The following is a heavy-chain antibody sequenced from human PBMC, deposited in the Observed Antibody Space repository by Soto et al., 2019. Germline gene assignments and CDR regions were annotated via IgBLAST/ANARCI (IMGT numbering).Heavy chain of an antibody. CDR2: IKGDDSTT. J-gene: IGHJ6*03. D-gene: IGHD2-15*01. V-gene: IGHV3-74*01. CDR1: GFTFISSW. CDR3: ARGCSGHYCTDV. Sequence: EVQLVESGGALFRPGGSLRLPCLPSGFTFISSWLPWVRQVPGKGLVGVSRIKGDDSTTGYGDSVKGRFTFSRDNAKNTLYLQMNSLRAEDTAVYYCARGCSGHYCTDVWGKGTTVTVSS.